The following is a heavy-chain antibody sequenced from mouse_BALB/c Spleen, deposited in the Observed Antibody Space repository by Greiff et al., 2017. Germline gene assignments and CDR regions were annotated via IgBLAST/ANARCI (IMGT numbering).Heavy chain of an antibody. V-gene: IGHV5-12-1*01. Sequence: DVHLVESGGGLVKPGGSLKLSCAASGFAFSSYDMSWVRQTPEKRLEWVAYISSGGGSTYYPDTVKGRFTISRDNAKNTLYLQMSSLKSEDTAMYYCARPSYGNCFAYWGQGTLVTVSA. J-gene: IGHJ3*01. CDR1: GFAFSSYD. CDR3: ARPSYGNCFAY. D-gene: IGHD2-1*01. CDR2: ISSGGGST.